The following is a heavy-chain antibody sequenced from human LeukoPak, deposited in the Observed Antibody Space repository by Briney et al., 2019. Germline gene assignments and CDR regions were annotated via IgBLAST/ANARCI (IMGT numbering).Heavy chain of an antibody. J-gene: IGHJ4*02. Sequence: SETLSLTCTVSGGSISSSSYYWAWIRQPPGKGPEWIGSMYYNGNTYHNPSLKSRVTISVDTSKNQFSLKLSSVTAADTAVYYCARTQGYSYGYFDYWGQGTLVTVSS. V-gene: IGHV4-39*01. D-gene: IGHD5-18*01. CDR2: MYYNGNT. CDR1: GGSISSSSYY. CDR3: ARTQGYSYGYFDY.